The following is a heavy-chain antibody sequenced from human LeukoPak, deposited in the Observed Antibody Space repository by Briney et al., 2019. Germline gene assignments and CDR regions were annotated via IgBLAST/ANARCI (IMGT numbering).Heavy chain of an antibody. CDR2: INAYNGNT. CDR1: GYTFTSYG. V-gene: IGHV1-18*01. J-gene: IGHJ4*02. D-gene: IGHD3-22*01. Sequence: ASVKVSCKASGYTFTSYGSSWVRQAPGQGLEWIGWINAYNGNTNYAQKLQGRVTMTTDTSTSTAYMELRSLRSDDTAVYYCARDANYDSSGYTPFDYWGQGTLVTVSS. CDR3: ARDANYDSSGYTPFDY.